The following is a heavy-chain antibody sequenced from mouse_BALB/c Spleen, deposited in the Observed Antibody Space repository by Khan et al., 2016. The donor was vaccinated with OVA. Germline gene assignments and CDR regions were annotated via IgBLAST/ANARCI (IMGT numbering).Heavy chain of an antibody. CDR1: GYTFTNNG. CDR2: INTYTGEP. CDR3: ARVRYAGTMDY. D-gene: IGHD2-2*01. V-gene: IGHV9-3-1*01. J-gene: IGHJ4*01. Sequence: QIQLVQSGPELKKPGETVKISCKASGYTFTNNGMNWVKQNPGKGLKWMGWINTYTGEPTSVNDFKGRFAFSLATSATTAYVQISNLKKEDTATYFCARVRYAGTMDYWGQGTSVTVSS.